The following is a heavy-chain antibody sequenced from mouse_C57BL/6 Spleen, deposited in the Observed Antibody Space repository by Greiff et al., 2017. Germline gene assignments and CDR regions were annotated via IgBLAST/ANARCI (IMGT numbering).Heavy chain of an antibody. CDR1: GYSITSGYY. V-gene: IGHV3-6*01. J-gene: IGHJ3*01. Sequence: EVQLQASGPGLVQPSQSLSLTCSVTGYSITSGYYWNWIRQFPGNKLEWMGYISYDGSNNYNPSLKNRISITRDTSKNQFFLKLNSVTTEDTATYYCARDGGSAWFAYWGQGTLVTVSA. CDR3: ARDGGSAWFAY. CDR2: ISYDGSN. D-gene: IGHD1-1*02.